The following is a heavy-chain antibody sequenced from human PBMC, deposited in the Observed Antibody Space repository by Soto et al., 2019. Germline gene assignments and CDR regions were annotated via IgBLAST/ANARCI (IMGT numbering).Heavy chain of an antibody. D-gene: IGHD5-12*01. J-gene: IGHJ6*03. CDR1: GFTFSSYG. CDR2: IWYDGSNK. Sequence: QVQLVESGGGVVQPGRSLSLSCAASGFTFSSYGMHWVRQAPDQGLEWVAVIWYDGSNKYYADSVKGRFTISRDNSRDALYLQMTSLRVEDTAVYYCARDLGPVPGVKWVRGDYYMDVWGKGTTVTVSS. CDR3: ARDLGPVPGVKWVRGDYYMDV. V-gene: IGHV3-33*01.